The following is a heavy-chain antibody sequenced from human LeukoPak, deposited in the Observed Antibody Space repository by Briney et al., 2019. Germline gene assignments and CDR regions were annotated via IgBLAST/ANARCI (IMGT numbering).Heavy chain of an antibody. CDR3: ARENTMIRGVPRAFDI. CDR2: IYSGGSA. J-gene: IGHJ3*02. CDR1: GFTFSTYA. D-gene: IGHD3-10*01. Sequence: PGGSLRLSCAASGFTFSTYAMTWVRQAPGKGLEWVSLIYSGGSAYYADSVKGRFTISRDNSKNTLYLQMNSLRAEDTAVYYCARENTMIRGVPRAFDIWGQGTMVTVSS. V-gene: IGHV3-66*01.